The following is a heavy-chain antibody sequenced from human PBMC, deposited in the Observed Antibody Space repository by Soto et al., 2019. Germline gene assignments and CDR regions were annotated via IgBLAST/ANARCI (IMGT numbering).Heavy chain of an antibody. Sequence: PSETLSLTCAVYGGSFSGYYWSWIRQPPGKGLEWIGEINHSGSTNYNPSLKSRVTISVDTSKNQFSLKLSSVAAADTAVYYCARLNAIFGAYDIDWGQGTLVTVSS. CDR2: INHSGST. J-gene: IGHJ4*02. D-gene: IGHD3-3*01. V-gene: IGHV4-34*01. CDR1: GGSFSGYY. CDR3: ARLNAIFGAYDID.